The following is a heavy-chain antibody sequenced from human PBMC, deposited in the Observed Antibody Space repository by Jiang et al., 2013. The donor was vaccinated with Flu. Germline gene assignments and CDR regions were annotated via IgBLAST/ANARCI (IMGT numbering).Heavy chain of an antibody. CDR2: INTNTGNP. Sequence: ELKKPGASVKVSCKASGYTFTSYAMNWVRTGPLDKGLEWMGWINTNTGNPTYAQGFTGRFVFSLDTSVSTAYLQISSLKAEDTAVYYCARESRDYFDYWGQGTLVTVSS. CDR3: ARESRDYFDY. J-gene: IGHJ4*02. V-gene: IGHV7-4-1*02. CDR1: GYTFTSYA.